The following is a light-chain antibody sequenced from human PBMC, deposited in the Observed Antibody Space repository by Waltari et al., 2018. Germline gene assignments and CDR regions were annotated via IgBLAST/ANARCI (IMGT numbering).Light chain of an antibody. V-gene: IGKV3-20*01. Sequence: EIVLTQSTGTLSLSPGERATLSCRASQSVRNDYLAWYQQKPGQSPRLLIYGASTRATDIPDRFSGGGSGTDFTLTISRLEPEDFAVYYCLQYGSSPKTFGQGTKVEIK. J-gene: IGKJ1*01. CDR3: LQYGSSPKT. CDR2: GAS. CDR1: QSVRNDY.